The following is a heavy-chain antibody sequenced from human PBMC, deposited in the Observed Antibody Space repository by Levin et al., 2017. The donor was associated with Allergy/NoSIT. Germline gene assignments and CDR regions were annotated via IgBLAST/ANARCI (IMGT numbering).Heavy chain of an antibody. CDR1: GFTFSGYT. J-gene: IGHJ3*02. CDR3: ASDGSYDTLDI. CDR2: ISSSSTYI. V-gene: IGHV3-21*01. Sequence: GGSLRLSCAASGFTFSGYTLNWVRQAPGKGLEWVSSISSSSTYIYYADSLKGRFTISRDDAKNSLSLQMNSLRVEYTAVYYCASDGSYDTLDIWRQGTMVTVSS. D-gene: IGHD6-6*01.